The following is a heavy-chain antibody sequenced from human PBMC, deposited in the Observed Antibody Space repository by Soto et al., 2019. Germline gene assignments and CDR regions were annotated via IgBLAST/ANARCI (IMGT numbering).Heavy chain of an antibody. CDR2: IGTAGDT. CDR3: ARDRLEWLDTYYYYGMDV. J-gene: IGHJ6*02. Sequence: GGSLRLSCAASGFTFSSYDMHWVRQATGKGLEWVSAIGTAGDTYYPGSVKGRFTISRENAKNSLYLQMNSLRAEDTAVYYCARDRLEWLDTYYYYGMDVWGQGTTVTVSS. D-gene: IGHD6-19*01. V-gene: IGHV3-13*01. CDR1: GFTFSSYD.